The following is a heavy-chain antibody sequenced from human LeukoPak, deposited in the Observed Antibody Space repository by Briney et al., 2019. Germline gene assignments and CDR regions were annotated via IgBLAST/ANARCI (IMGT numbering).Heavy chain of an antibody. J-gene: IGHJ6*01. D-gene: IGHD2-21*01. V-gene: IGHV1-2*02. CDR1: GYTFTGYY. Sequence: GASVKVSCKPSGYTFTGYYMHCVRQAPEQGLEWMGWIKPNIGGTKYAQKFQGTVSITRDTSISTAYMGLRSLRSDDTALYFCARVRACILFGDGCYCSGRDVWGQGTAVTVST. CDR3: ARVRACILFGDGCYCSGRDV. CDR2: IKPNIGGT.